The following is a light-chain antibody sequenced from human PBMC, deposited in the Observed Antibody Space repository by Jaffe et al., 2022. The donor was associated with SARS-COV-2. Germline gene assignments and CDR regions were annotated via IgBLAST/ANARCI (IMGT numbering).Light chain of an antibody. CDR2: AAS. CDR3: QQSYSTPYT. J-gene: IGKJ2*01. Sequence: DIQMTQSPSSLSASVGDRVTITCRASQSISRYLHWYQQKPGKAPNLLMYAASSLQSGVPSRFSGSGSGTDFTLTISSLQPEDFATYYCQQSYSTPYTFGQGTKLEIK. CDR1: QSISRY. V-gene: IGKV1-39*01.